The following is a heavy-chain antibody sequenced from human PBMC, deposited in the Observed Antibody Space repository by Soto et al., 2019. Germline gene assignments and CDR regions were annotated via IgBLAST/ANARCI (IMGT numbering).Heavy chain of an antibody. CDR3: ARGYCTTTICDPWFDP. CDR1: GYSFTSYG. CDR2: IYPGDSDT. V-gene: IGHV5-51*01. Sequence: GESLTISCTVVGYSFTSYGIAWVRQTPGKGLEWMGIIYPGDSDTRYSPSFEGQVTISADKSITTAYLQWSSLKASDTAMYYCARGYCTTTICDPWFDPWGQGTLVTVSS. J-gene: IGHJ5*02. D-gene: IGHD2-8*01.